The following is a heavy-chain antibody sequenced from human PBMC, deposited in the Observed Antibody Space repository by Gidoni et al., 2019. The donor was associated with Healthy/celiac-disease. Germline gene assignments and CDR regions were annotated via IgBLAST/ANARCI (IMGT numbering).Heavy chain of an antibody. Sequence: QVPLVESGGGLVKPGGSLRLSCAASGFTFSAYYICWLSQAPGKGLEWVSYIRSSGRTIYKADCVKGRFTISRDNAKNSLYQQMNSLRAEDTAVYYCARANDVLRFLEWLPRRGDYGMEVWGQGTTVTVSS. V-gene: IGHV3-11*01. D-gene: IGHD3-3*01. CDR3: ARANDVLRFLEWLPRRGDYGMEV. J-gene: IGHJ6*02. CDR2: IRSSGRTI. CDR1: GFTFSAYY.